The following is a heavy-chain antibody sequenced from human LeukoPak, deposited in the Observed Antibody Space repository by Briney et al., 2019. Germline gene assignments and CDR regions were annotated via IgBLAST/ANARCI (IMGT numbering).Heavy chain of an antibody. Sequence: GGSLRLSCAASGFTFSTYRMSWVRQAPGKGLEWVSSISSSSSYIYYADSVKGRFTISRDNAKNSLYLQMNSLRAEDTAAYYCARDHDPPFYGSGSYLDYWGQGTLVTVSS. CDR3: ARDHDPPFYGSGSYLDY. D-gene: IGHD3-10*01. CDR1: GFTFSTYR. J-gene: IGHJ4*02. V-gene: IGHV3-21*01. CDR2: ISSSSSYI.